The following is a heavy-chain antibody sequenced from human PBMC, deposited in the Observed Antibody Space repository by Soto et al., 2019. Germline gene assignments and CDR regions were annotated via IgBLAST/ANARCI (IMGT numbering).Heavy chain of an antibody. V-gene: IGHV1-18*01. CDR1: GYTFNSYG. CDR2: ISGYNGNT. Sequence: ASVKVSCKASGYTFNSYGISWVRQAPGQGLEWMGWISGYNGNTDYAQKLQGRVTMTTDTFASTAYMELRSLRSDDTAVYYCARDWGGIVVVGAATPSLAFDIWGQGTMVTVSS. D-gene: IGHD2-15*01. CDR3: ARDWGGIVVVGAATPSLAFDI. J-gene: IGHJ3*02.